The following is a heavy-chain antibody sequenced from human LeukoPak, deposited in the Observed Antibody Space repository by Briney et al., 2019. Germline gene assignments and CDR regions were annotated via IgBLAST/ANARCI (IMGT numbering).Heavy chain of an antibody. D-gene: IGHD6-19*01. CDR2: VNTNTGNP. Sequence: GASVKVSCKASGYTFTSYATNWVRQAPGQGLEWMGWVNTNTGNPTYAQGFTGRFVFSLDTSVSTAYLQISSLKAEDTAVYYCALAVALGHNWFDPWGQGTLVTVSS. CDR3: ALAVALGHNWFDP. CDR1: GYTFTSYA. V-gene: IGHV7-4-1*02. J-gene: IGHJ5*02.